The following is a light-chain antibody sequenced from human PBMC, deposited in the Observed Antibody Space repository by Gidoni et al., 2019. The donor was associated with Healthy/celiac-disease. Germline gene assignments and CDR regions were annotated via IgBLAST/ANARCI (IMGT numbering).Light chain of an antibody. Sequence: SYELIQPPSVSVSAGQTASITCSGDKLGDKYACWYQQKPGQSPVLVIYQDSKRPSGIPERFSGSNSGNTATLTISGTQAMDEDDYYCQAWDSTVVFGGGTKLTVL. CDR2: QDS. V-gene: IGLV3-1*01. J-gene: IGLJ2*01. CDR3: QAWDSTVV. CDR1: KLGDKY.